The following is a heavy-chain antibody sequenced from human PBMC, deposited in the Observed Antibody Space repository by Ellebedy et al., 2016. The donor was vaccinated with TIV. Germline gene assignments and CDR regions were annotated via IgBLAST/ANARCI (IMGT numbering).Heavy chain of an antibody. V-gene: IGHV1-3*01. CDR1: GYRFTSFT. D-gene: IGHD4-23*01. Sequence: ASVKVSCXASGYRFTSFTIHRVRQAPGQRPEWMGWIIAGSGNTRYSQKFQGRVTITRDTSARISYMYLSSLRSEDTAVYYCARTLEYGDNYYLDYWGQGTLVTVSS. CDR2: IIAGSGNT. CDR3: ARTLEYGDNYYLDY. J-gene: IGHJ4*02.